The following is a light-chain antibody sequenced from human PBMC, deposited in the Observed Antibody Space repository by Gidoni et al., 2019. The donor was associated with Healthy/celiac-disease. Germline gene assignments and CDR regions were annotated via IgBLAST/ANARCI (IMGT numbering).Light chain of an antibody. Sequence: DIQMTQSPSSLSASVGDRVTITCPASQSISSYLNWYQQKPGKAPKLLIYAASSLQSGVPSRFSGSGSGTDFTLTISSLQPEDFATYYCQQSYSTPFTFGPGTKLEIK. J-gene: IGKJ3*01. V-gene: IGKV1-39*01. CDR1: QSISSY. CDR3: QQSYSTPFT. CDR2: AAS.